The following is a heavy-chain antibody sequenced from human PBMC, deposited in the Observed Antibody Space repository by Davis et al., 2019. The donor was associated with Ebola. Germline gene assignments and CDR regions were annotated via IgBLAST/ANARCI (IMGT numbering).Heavy chain of an antibody. Sequence: ASVKVSCKASGYTFTGYYIHWVRQAPGQGLEWMGWINPNSGDTKYAQKFQGRVTMTRDTSSSTAYMELSRLRSDDTAVYYCARDGESHWFDPWGQGTLVTVSS. V-gene: IGHV1-2*02. CDR3: ARDGESHWFDP. CDR2: INPNSGDT. CDR1: GYTFTGYY. J-gene: IGHJ5*02. D-gene: IGHD3-10*01.